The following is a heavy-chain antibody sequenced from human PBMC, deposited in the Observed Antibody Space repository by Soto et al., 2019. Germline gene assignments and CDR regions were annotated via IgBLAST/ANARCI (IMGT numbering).Heavy chain of an antibody. CDR2: ISYDGSSK. CDR3: AKERVVRGVTDY. J-gene: IGHJ4*02. Sequence: QVPLVESGGGVVQPGRSLRLACAASGFTFSGYGMHWVHQAPGKGLEWVAVISYDGSSKFYAESVRGRFTISRDNSKNMLYLEMNSLRAEDTALYYCAKERVVRGVTDYWGQGTLVTVSS. D-gene: IGHD3-10*01. CDR1: GFTFSGYG. V-gene: IGHV3-30*18.